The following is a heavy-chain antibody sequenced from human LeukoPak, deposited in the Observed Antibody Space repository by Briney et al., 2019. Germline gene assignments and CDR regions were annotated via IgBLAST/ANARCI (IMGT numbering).Heavy chain of an antibody. CDR1: GFTFSSYS. J-gene: IGHJ4*02. Sequence: GGPLRLSCAASGFTFSSYSMNWVRQAPGKGLEWVSSISSSSSYIYYADSVKGRFTISRDNAKNSLYLQMNSLRAEDTAVYYCARAVAARPNDHWGQGTLVTVSS. CDR3: ARAVAARPNDH. V-gene: IGHV3-21*01. D-gene: IGHD6-6*01. CDR2: ISSSSSYI.